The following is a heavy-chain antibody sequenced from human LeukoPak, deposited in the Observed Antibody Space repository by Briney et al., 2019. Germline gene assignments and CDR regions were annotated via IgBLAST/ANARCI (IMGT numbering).Heavy chain of an antibody. CDR3: ASGLLGQYHDSGGLRLWFDP. CDR1: GGSISSGGYS. J-gene: IGHJ5*02. Sequence: SQTLSLTCAVSGGSISSGGYSWSWIRQPPGKGLEWIGYIYHSGSTYYNPSLKSRVTISVDRSKNQFSLKPSSVTAADTAVYYWASGLLGQYHDSGGLRLWFDPWGQGTLVTVSS. V-gene: IGHV4-30-2*01. CDR2: IYHSGST. D-gene: IGHD3-22*01.